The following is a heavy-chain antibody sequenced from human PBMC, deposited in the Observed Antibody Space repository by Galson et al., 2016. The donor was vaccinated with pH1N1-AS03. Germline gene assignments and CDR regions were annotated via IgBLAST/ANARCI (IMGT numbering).Heavy chain of an antibody. CDR2: IRTHRRAEN. Sequence: SVKVSCKASGYNFATYGVSWVRQAPGRGPEWMGCIRTHRRAENHYAQTFRDRATMTMDSSTNIDYLELRALRSDDTAIYYCAREDYEEYYFKGIDVWGQGTTVIVSS. CDR3: AREDYEEYYFKGIDV. J-gene: IGHJ6*02. D-gene: IGHD2/OR15-2a*01. V-gene: IGHV1-18*04. CDR1: GYNFATYG.